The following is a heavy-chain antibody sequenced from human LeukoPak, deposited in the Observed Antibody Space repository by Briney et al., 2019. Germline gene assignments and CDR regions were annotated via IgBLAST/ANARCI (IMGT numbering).Heavy chain of an antibody. V-gene: IGHV4-39*01. CDR3: ARHTSVAGPFDY. Sequence: PSETLSLTCTVPGGSISSRSSFWGWISQPPGKGLDWIGSIYDSETTSYNPSLKSRVTISVDTSKNQFSLKLSSVTAADTAVYYCARHTSVAGPFDYWGQGTLVTVSS. CDR2: IYDSETT. CDR1: GGSISSRSSF. J-gene: IGHJ4*02. D-gene: IGHD6-19*01.